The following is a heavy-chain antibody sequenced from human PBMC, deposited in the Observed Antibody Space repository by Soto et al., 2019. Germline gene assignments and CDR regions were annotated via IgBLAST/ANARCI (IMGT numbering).Heavy chain of an antibody. V-gene: IGHV4-4*07. Sequence: SETLSLTCTVSGGSISSYYWSWIRQPAGEGLEWIGRIYTSVSTNYNPSLKSLVTMSVDTSKNQFSLKLSSVTSADTAVCYCARFMVRGVNDYWGQGTLVTVSS. CDR3: ARFMVRGVNDY. CDR2: IYTSVST. CDR1: GGSISSYY. J-gene: IGHJ4*02. D-gene: IGHD3-10*01.